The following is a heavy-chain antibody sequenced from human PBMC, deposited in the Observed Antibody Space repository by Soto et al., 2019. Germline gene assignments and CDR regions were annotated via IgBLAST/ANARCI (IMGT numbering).Heavy chain of an antibody. CDR2: IYHSGST. CDR1: GGSISSGGYS. V-gene: IGHV4-30-2*01. J-gene: IGHJ4*02. CDR3: ARVPAY. Sequence: QLQLQESGSGLVKPSQTLSLTCAVSGGSISSGGYSWSWIRQPPGKGLEWIGYIYHSGSTYYNPPLXSXXPISVDRSKTQSALMLSSVTAAATAVYSCARVPAYWGQGTLVTVSS.